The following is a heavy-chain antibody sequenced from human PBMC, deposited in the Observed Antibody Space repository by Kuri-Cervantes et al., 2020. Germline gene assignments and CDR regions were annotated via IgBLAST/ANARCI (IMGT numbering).Heavy chain of an antibody. D-gene: IGHD4-17*01. CDR1: GFTFRSYG. CDR3: ARDSYGDYVTHAFDI. J-gene: IGHJ3*02. Sequence: GESLKISCAASGFTFRSYGMNWVRQAPGKGLEWVSSISSESSFIYYADSVKGRFTISRDNAKNSLYLQMNSLRAEDTAVYYCARDSYGDYVTHAFDIWGQGTMVTVSS. V-gene: IGHV3-21*03. CDR2: ISSESSFI.